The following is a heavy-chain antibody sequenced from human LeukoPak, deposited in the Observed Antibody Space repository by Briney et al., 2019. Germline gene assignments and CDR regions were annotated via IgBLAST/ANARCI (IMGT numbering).Heavy chain of an antibody. CDR2: IYYSGST. CDR3: ARQVAEAGPRLDY. J-gene: IGHJ4*02. V-gene: IGHV4-39*01. CDR1: GGSISSSSYY. Sequence: SETLSLTCTVSGGSISSSSYYWGWIRQPPGKGLEWIGSIYYSGSTYYNPSLKSRVTISVDTSKNQFSLKLSSVTAADTAVYYCARQVAEAGPRLDYWGQGTLVTVSS. D-gene: IGHD6-19*01.